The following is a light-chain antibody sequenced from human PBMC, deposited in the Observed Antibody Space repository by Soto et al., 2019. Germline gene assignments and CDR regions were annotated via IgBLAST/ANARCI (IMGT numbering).Light chain of an antibody. CDR3: QQSYSTPRT. CDR1: QSITTY. CDR2: AAS. Sequence: DIQMTQSPSSLSASVGDGVTITCRASQSITTYLNWYQQKPGKAPKLLMYAASNLQSGVPSRFSGSGSGTAFTLTISSLQPEDFATYYCQQSYSTPRTFGQGTKLEIK. J-gene: IGKJ2*01. V-gene: IGKV1-39*01.